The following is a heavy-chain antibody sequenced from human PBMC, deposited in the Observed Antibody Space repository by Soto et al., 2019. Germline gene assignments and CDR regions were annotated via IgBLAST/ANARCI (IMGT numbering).Heavy chain of an antibody. CDR2: INPNSGGT. CDR1: GYTFTGYY. Sequence: GASVKVSCKASGYTFTGYYMHWVRQAPGQGLEWMGWINPNSGGTNYAQKFQGWVTMTRDTSISTAYMELSRLRSDDTAVYYCARGGGGYCSSTSCYLGLGYYYYYYMDVWGKGTTVTVSS. D-gene: IGHD2-2*01. V-gene: IGHV1-2*04. CDR3: ARGGGGYCSSTSCYLGLGYYYYYYMDV. J-gene: IGHJ6*03.